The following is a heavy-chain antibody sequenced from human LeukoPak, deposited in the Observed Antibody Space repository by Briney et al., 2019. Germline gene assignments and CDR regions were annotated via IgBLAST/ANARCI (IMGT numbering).Heavy chain of an antibody. CDR3: AKDGGGVRGVIGFDY. J-gene: IGHJ4*02. CDR2: ISYDGSNK. V-gene: IGHV3-30*18. Sequence: GGSLRLSCAASGFTFSSYGMHWVRQAPGMGLEWVAVISYDGSNKYYADSVKGRFTISRDNSKNTLYLQMNSLRAEDTAVYYCAKDGGGVRGVIGFDYWGQGTLVTVSS. CDR1: GFTFSSYG. D-gene: IGHD3-10*01.